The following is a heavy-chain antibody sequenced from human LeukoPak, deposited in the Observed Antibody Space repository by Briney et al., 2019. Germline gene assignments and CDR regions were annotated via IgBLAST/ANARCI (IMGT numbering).Heavy chain of an antibody. V-gene: IGHV3-30*14. J-gene: IGHJ4*02. CDR2: IAADGRDK. CDR3: ARDLGRVAHYYFDY. D-gene: IGHD2-15*01. CDR1: GFTFTNYA. Sequence: GGSLRLSCAVSGFTFTNYAMHWVRQAPGEGLEWVAVIAADGRDKHYADSVKGRFTISRDNSKNTLFLQMNSLKAEDTALYFCARDLGRVAHYYFDYWGQGTLVTVSS.